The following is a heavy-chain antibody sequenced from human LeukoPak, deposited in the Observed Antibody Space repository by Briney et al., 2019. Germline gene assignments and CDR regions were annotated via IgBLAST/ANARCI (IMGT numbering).Heavy chain of an antibody. Sequence: GGSLRLSCAASGVTFSDYWMHWVRQAPGKGLEWVAVIWYDASNKYYADSVKGRFTISRDNSKNTLYLQMNSLRDDDTAVYYCVRGVGVSRFNYLDPWGQGTLVIVSS. V-gene: IGHV3-33*08. CDR1: GVTFSDYW. D-gene: IGHD1-7*01. J-gene: IGHJ5*02. CDR2: IWYDASNK. CDR3: VRGVGVSRFNYLDP.